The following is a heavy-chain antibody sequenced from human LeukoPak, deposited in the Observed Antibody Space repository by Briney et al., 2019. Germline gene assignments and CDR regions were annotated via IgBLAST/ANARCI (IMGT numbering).Heavy chain of an antibody. Sequence: GGSLRLSCAASGFTFNNYGMNWVRQAPGKGLEWAAFIRYDGGNKYYADSVKGRFTISRDNSKNTLYLQMNSLRAEDTAVYYCAKGVYFDWLSPFDCWGQGTLVTVSS. J-gene: IGHJ4*02. CDR2: IRYDGGNK. V-gene: IGHV3-30*02. CDR3: AKGVYFDWLSPFDC. D-gene: IGHD3-9*01. CDR1: GFTFNNYG.